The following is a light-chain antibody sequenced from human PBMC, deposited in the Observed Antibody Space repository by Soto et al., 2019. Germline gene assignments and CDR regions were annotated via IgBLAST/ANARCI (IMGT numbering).Light chain of an antibody. CDR3: QQRSNPSIT. CDR2: DAS. Sequence: EIVLTQSPATLSLSPGERATLSCRASQSVSSYLAWYQQKPGQAPRLLIYDASNRATGIPARFSGSGSGTDFPLTISSLGPEGFAVYYCQQRSNPSITFGQGTRLEIK. V-gene: IGKV3-11*01. CDR1: QSVSSY. J-gene: IGKJ5*01.